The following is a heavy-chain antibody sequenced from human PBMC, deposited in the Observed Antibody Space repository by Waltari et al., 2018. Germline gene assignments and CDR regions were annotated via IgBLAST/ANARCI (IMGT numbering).Heavy chain of an antibody. V-gene: IGHV1-69*14. D-gene: IGHD3-3*01. CDR1: GGTFSSYA. CDR2: VIPNCGTA. CDR3: ARAGRFLEWLIDV. Sequence: QVQLVQSGAEVKKPGSSVKVACKASGGTFSSYAISWVRQAPGQGLEWMGGVIPNCGTANYSQKFQGRFTITADKSTSTAYMELSSLISEDTSVYYCARAGRFLEWLIDVWGKGTTVTVSS. J-gene: IGHJ6*04.